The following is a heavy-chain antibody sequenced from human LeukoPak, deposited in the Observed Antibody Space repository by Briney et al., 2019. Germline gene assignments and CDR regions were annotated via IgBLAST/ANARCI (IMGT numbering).Heavy chain of an antibody. CDR2: IFYSGTT. J-gene: IGHJ6*02. CDR3: ARGRIRYFDYYYGMDV. D-gene: IGHD3-9*01. Sequence: SETLSLTCTVSGGSISSSNYHWGWIRLPPGKGLEWIGSIFYSGTTYYNPSLKSRVTISVDTSKNQFSLKLSSVTAADTAVYYCARGRIRYFDYYYGMDVWGQGTTVTVSS. CDR1: GGSISSSNYH. V-gene: IGHV4-39*01.